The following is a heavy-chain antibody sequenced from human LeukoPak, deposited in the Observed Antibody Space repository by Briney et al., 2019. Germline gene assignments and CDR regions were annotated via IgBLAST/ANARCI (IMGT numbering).Heavy chain of an antibody. V-gene: IGHV1-69*13. CDR2: IIPIFGTA. Sequence: ASVKVSCKASGGTFSSYAISWVRQAPGQGLEWMGGIIPIFGTANYAQKFQGRVTITADESTSTAYMELSSLRSEDTAVYYCAAPTRGYDFWTSLWPRGNYYYYYGMDVWGQGTTVTVSS. J-gene: IGHJ6*02. CDR1: GGTFSSYA. D-gene: IGHD3-3*01. CDR3: AAPTRGYDFWTSLWPRGNYYYYYGMDV.